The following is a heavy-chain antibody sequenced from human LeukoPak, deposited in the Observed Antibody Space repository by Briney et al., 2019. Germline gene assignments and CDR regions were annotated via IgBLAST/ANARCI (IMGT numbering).Heavy chain of an antibody. CDR1: GFTFSSYW. J-gene: IGHJ6*02. D-gene: IGHD2-2*01. CDR2: IKQDGSEK. V-gene: IGHV3-7*01. Sequence: GGSLRLSCAASGFTFSSYWMSWVRQAPGKGLEWVANIKQDGSEKYYVDSVKGRFTISRDNAKNSLYLQMNSLRAEDTAVYYRARGTDIVVVPAAYKRNYYYYYGMDVWGQGTTVTVSS. CDR3: ARGTDIVVVPAAYKRNYYYYYGMDV.